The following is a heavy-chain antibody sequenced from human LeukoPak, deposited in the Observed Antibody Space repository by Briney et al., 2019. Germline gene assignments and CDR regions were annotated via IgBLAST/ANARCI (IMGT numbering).Heavy chain of an antibody. CDR2: IFPIFGTA. CDR1: GGXFSSYA. D-gene: IGHD3-10*01. Sequence: ASVKVSCKASGGXFSSYAISWVRQAPGQGLEWMGRIFPIFGTANYAQKFQGRVTITADEFTSTAYMELSSLRSEDTAVYYCARGTYYYGSGTISFDYWGQGTLVTVSS. CDR3: ARGTYYYGSGTISFDY. J-gene: IGHJ4*02. V-gene: IGHV1-69*13.